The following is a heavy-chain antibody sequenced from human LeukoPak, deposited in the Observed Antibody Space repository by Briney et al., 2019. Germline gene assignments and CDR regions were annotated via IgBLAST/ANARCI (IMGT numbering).Heavy chain of an antibody. CDR2: IYYSGST. CDR1: GGSISSGGYY. Sequence: SQTLSLTCTVSGGSISSGGYYWSWIRQHPGKGLEWIGYIYYSGSTYYNPSLKSRVTISVDTSKNQFSPKLSSVTAADTAVYYCARDGDYGDRYFDYWGQGTLVTVSS. D-gene: IGHD4-17*01. V-gene: IGHV4-31*03. J-gene: IGHJ4*02. CDR3: ARDGDYGDRYFDY.